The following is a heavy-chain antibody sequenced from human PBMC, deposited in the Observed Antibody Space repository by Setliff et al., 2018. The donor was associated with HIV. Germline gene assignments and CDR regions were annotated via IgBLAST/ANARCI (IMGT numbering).Heavy chain of an antibody. CDR3: AVMFFYGSGSKPNFDY. CDR1: GGSIMSDGYY. CDR2: IYNRGHT. V-gene: IGHV4-31*03. Sequence: PSETLSLTCTVSGGSIMSDGYYWNWIRQHPGKGLEWIGYIYNRGHTYYNPSLKSRVTTSVDTSQNQFSLKLSSVTVADTAIYYCAVMFFYGSGSKPNFDYWGKGTLVTVSS. D-gene: IGHD3-10*01. J-gene: IGHJ4*02.